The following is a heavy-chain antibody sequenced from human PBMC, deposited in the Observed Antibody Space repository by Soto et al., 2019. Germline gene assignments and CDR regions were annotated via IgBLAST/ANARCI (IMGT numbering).Heavy chain of an antibody. CDR1: GGSVSSNSYS. V-gene: IGHV4-39*07. CDR3: ARSLGVAAAGPFDY. D-gene: IGHD6-13*01. Sequence: PSETLSLTCTVSGGSVSSNSYSWGRIRQSPGKGLEWIGIIYYSENTYYQPSLKSRVTISVDTSKNQFSLKLSSVTAADTAVYYCARSLGVAAAGPFDYWGQGTLVTVSS. CDR2: IYYSENT. J-gene: IGHJ4*02.